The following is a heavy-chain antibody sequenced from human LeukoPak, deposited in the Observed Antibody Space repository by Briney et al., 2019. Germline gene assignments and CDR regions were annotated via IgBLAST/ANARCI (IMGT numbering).Heavy chain of an antibody. J-gene: IGHJ3*02. V-gene: IGHV5-51*01. CDR3: ARQFNGAFDI. CDR2: IYPGDPDT. Sequence: GESLKISCKDSGYSFTSYWIGWVRQMPGKGLEWMGIIYPGDPDTRYSPSFQGQVTISADKSISTAYLQWSSLKASDTALYYCARQFNGAFDIWGQGTMVTASS. D-gene: IGHD2-8*01. CDR1: GYSFTSYW.